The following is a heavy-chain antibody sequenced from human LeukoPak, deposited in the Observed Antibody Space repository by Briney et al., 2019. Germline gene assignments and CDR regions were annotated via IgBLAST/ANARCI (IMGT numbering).Heavy chain of an antibody. CDR2: MNPNSGNT. Sequence: ASVKVSCKASGYTFTSYDINWVRQATGQGLEWMGWMNPNSGNTGYAQKFQGRVTMTRNTSISTAYMELSSLRSEDTAVYYCAREHQRAAAGNGYYYGMDVWGQGTTVTVSS. D-gene: IGHD6-13*01. CDR3: AREHQRAAAGNGYYYGMDV. CDR1: GYTFTSYD. V-gene: IGHV1-8*01. J-gene: IGHJ6*02.